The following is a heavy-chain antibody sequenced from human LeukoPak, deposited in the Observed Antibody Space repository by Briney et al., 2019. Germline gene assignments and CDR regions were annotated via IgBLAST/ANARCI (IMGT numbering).Heavy chain of an antibody. CDR2: INAGNGNT. V-gene: IGHV1-3*01. CDR3: ARAYCSGGSCYPADY. D-gene: IGHD2-15*01. CDR1: GYTFTSYA. J-gene: IGHJ4*02. Sequence: VASVKVSCKASGYTFTSYAMHWVCQAPGQRLEWMGWINAGNGNTKYSQKFQGRVTITRDTSASTAYMELSSLRSEDTAVYYCARAYCSGGSCYPADYWGQGTLVTVSS.